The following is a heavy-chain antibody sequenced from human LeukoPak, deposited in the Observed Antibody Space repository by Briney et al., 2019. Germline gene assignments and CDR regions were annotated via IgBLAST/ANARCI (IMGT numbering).Heavy chain of an antibody. V-gene: IGHV4-59*01. CDR3: ASPSEDSSGWESFDY. CDR1: GVSISSYY. CDR2: IYYSGST. J-gene: IGHJ4*02. Sequence: PSETLSLTCTVSGVSISSYYWSWIRQPPGKGLEWIGYIYYSGSTNYNPSLKSRVTISVDTSKNQFTLKLSSVTAADTAVYYCASPSEDSSGWESFDYWGQGTLVTVSS. D-gene: IGHD6-19*01.